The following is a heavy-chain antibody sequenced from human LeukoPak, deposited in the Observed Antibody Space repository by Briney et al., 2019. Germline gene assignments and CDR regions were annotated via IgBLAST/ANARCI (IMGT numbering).Heavy chain of an antibody. V-gene: IGHV4-34*01. Sequence: PSETLSLTCAVYGGSFTNYYWSWIRQPPGKGLEWIGSIYHSGSTYYNPSLKSRVTISVDTSKNQFSLKLSSVTAADTAVYYCARAYFSSWYMNWFDPWGQGTLVTVSS. CDR2: IYHSGST. D-gene: IGHD6-13*01. J-gene: IGHJ5*02. CDR1: GGSFTNYY. CDR3: ARAYFSSWYMNWFDP.